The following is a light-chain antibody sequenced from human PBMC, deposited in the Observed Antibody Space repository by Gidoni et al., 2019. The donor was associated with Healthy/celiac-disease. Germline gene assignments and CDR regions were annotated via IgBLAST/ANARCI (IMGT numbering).Light chain of an antibody. CDR1: QSISSY. J-gene: IGKJ2*04. V-gene: IGKV1-39*01. Sequence: DIQMPPSPSSLSASVGDRVTITCRASQSISSYLNWYQQKPGKAPKLLIYAASSLQSGVPSRFSGSGSGTDCTLTISSLQPEDFATYYCQQSYSTPCSFGQGTKLEIK. CDR3: QQSYSTPCS. CDR2: AAS.